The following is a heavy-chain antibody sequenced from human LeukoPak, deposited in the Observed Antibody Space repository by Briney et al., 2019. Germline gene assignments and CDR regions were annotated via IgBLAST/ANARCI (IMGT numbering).Heavy chain of an antibody. CDR3: ARGRAFFD. CDR1: GGSFSGYY. D-gene: IGHD3-3*02. Sequence: SETLSLTCAVYGGSFSGYYWNWIRQPPGKGLEWIGEINNGGSTNYNPSLKSRVTISRDTSKNQFSLKLSSVTAADTAVYYCARGRAFFDWGQGTLVTVSS. V-gene: IGHV4-34*01. J-gene: IGHJ4*02. CDR2: INNGGST.